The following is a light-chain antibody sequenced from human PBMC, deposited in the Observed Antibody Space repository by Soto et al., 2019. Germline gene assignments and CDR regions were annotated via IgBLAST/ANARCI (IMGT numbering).Light chain of an antibody. CDR2: AAS. V-gene: IGKV1-12*01. Sequence: DIQMTQSPSSVSAFVGDRVAITCRASQDITRWLAWYQKKPGEAPRLLIYAASSLYSGVPTRFSGSGTGTEFTLTISSLQPEDFATYYCQQLSTYPLTFGGGTKVDIK. CDR1: QDITRW. CDR3: QQLSTYPLT. J-gene: IGKJ4*01.